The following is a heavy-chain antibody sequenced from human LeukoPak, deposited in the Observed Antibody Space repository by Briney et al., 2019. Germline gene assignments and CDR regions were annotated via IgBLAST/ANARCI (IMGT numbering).Heavy chain of an antibody. CDR1: GDSISSHH. Sequence: PSETLSLTCGVSGDSISSHHWTWIRQSPGKGLEWIGYIYYSGSTGYNPSLKSRVTISLDTSKNQFSLKLRSVTTADTAVYYCARDLYDYYFDPWGQGTLVTVSS. V-gene: IGHV4-59*11. CDR3: ARDLYDYYFDP. J-gene: IGHJ5*02. CDR2: IYYSGST. D-gene: IGHD1-26*01.